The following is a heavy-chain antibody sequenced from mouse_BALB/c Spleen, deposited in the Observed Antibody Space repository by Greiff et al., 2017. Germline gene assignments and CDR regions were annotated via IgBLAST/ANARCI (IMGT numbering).Heavy chain of an antibody. Sequence: QVQLKQPGAELVKPGASVKLSCKASGYTFTSYWMHWVKQRPGQGLEWIGEINPSNGRTNYNEKFKSKATLTVDKSSSTAYMQLSSLTSEDSAVYYCARDSSGRFAYWGQGTLVTVSA. D-gene: IGHD3-2*01. V-gene: IGHV1S81*02. J-gene: IGHJ3*01. CDR2: INPSNGRT. CDR3: ARDSSGRFAY. CDR1: GYTFTSYW.